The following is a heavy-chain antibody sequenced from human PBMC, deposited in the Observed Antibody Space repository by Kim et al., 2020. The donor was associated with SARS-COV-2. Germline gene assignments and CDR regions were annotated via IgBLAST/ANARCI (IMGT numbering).Heavy chain of an antibody. J-gene: IGHJ4*02. V-gene: IGHV3-33*06. CDR2: K. D-gene: IGHD6-19*01. CDR3: GQVRGCKYGDS. Sequence: KADEDSVKGRFTISRDNSKNTLSLQMNSLRAEDTAIYHCGQVRGCKYGDSWGQGTLVTVSS.